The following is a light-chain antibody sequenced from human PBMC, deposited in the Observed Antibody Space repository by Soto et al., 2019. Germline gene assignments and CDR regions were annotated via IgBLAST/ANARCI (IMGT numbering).Light chain of an antibody. CDR2: AAS. V-gene: IGKV1-39*01. Sequence: DIQMTQSPSSLSASVGARVTITCRASQGVRAYLLWYQQRQGTAPKLLIYAASNLLSGVPSRFSGSGSVTNFTLTISSLQPEDLATDYCQQSYNTPHTFGQGTKLETK. CDR3: QQSYNTPHT. CDR1: QGVRAY. J-gene: IGKJ2*01.